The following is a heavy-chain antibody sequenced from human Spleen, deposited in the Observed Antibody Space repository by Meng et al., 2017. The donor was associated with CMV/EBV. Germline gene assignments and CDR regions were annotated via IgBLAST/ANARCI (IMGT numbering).Heavy chain of an antibody. CDR2: ISRSNSYI. CDR3: ARDPARDVWSGYYEYYFDN. Sequence: GESLKISCAASGFTFSSYGMHWVRQAPGKGLEWVSSISRSNSYIYYADSVKGRFTISRDNSKNSLYLQMNSLRAEDTAVYYCARDPARDVWSGYYEYYFDNWGQGTLVTVSS. CDR1: GFTFSSYG. D-gene: IGHD3-3*01. J-gene: IGHJ4*02. V-gene: IGHV3-21*01.